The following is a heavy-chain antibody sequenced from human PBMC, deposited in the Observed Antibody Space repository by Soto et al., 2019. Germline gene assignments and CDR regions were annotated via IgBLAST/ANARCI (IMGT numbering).Heavy chain of an antibody. V-gene: IGHV3-23*01. CDR3: AKEPVGPDWYFDL. J-gene: IGHJ2*01. CDR1: GFTFSSYA. CDR2: ISGSGDST. Sequence: CAASGFTFSSYAMNWGRQAPGKGLEWVSGISGSGDSTYYADSVKGRFTISRDNSKKTVYLQMNSLRAEDTAVYNCAKEPVGPDWYFDLWGRGTLVTVSS.